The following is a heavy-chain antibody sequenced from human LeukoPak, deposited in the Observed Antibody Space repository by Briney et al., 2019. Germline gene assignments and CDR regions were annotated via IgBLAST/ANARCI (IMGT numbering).Heavy chain of an antibody. CDR3: ARSGAIHGYCSGGSCYTEENWFDP. V-gene: IGHV4-34*01. J-gene: IGHJ5*02. Sequence: PSETLSLTCAVYGGSFSGYSWNWIRQPPVKGLEWIGEINHSGGTNYNPSLKSRVTISVDTSKKQFSLKLSSVTAADTAVYYCARSGAIHGYCSGGSCYTEENWFDPWGQGTLVTVSS. CDR2: INHSGGT. D-gene: IGHD2-15*01. CDR1: GGSFSGYS.